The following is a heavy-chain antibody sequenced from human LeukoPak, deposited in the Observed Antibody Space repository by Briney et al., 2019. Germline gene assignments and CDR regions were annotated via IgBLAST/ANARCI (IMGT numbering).Heavy chain of an antibody. CDR3: ARHSGSYYWYYFDY. CDR2: IYYSGST. D-gene: IGHD1-26*01. Sequence: SETLSLTCTVSGGSISSSSYYWGWIRQPPGKGLEWIGSIYYSGSTYYNPSLKSRVTISVDTSKNQFSLKLSSVTAADTAVYYRARHSGSYYWYYFDYWGQGTLVTVSS. J-gene: IGHJ4*02. CDR1: GGSISSSSYY. V-gene: IGHV4-39*01.